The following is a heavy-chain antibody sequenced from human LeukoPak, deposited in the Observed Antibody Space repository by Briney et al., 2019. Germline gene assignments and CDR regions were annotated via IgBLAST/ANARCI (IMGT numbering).Heavy chain of an antibody. CDR3: ARDVTYYYDSSGYSLNWFDP. CDR2: IYHSGST. J-gene: IGHJ5*02. Sequence: SGTLSLTCAVSGGSISSSNWRSWVRQPPGKGLEWIGEIYHSGSTNYNPSLKSRVTISVDKSKNQFSLKLSSVTAADTAVYYCARDVTYYYDSSGYSLNWFDPWGQGTLVTVSS. CDR1: GGSISSSNW. V-gene: IGHV4-4*02. D-gene: IGHD3-22*01.